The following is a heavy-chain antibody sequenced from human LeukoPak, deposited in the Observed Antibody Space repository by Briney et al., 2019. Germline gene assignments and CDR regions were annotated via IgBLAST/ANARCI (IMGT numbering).Heavy chain of an antibody. CDR1: GFTFSSYS. CDR3: ARLEQQSDAFDI. J-gene: IGHJ3*02. D-gene: IGHD6-13*01. V-gene: IGHV3-48*01. CDR2: ISSSSSTI. Sequence: GGSLRLSCAASGFTFSSYSMNWVRQAPGKGLEWASYISSSSSTIYYADSVKGRFTISRDNAKNSLYLQMNSLRAEDTAVYYCARLEQQSDAFDIWGQGTMVTVSS.